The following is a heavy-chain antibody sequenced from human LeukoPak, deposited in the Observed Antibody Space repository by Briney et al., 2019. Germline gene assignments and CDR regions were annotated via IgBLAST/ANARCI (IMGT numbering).Heavy chain of an antibody. CDR1: GGSISSGDYY. J-gene: IGHJ5*02. V-gene: IGHV4-30-4*08. D-gene: IGHD3-10*01. CDR3: ASRPSGSYYNEWFDP. CDR2: IYYSGST. Sequence: SQTLSLTCTVSGGSISSGDYYWSWIRQPPGKGREWIGYIYYSGSTYFNPSLKSRVTISVDTSKNQFSLKLSSVTAADTAVYYCASRPSGSYYNEWFDPWGQGTLVTVSS.